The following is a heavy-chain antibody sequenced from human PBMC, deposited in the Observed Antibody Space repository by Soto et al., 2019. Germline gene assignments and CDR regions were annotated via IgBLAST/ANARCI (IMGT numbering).Heavy chain of an antibody. D-gene: IGHD5-12*01. CDR3: TKSPRVATVFRWGLDP. CDR2: LSGSETM. J-gene: IGHJ5*02. V-gene: IGHV3-23*01. CDR1: GFSVSDYA. Sequence: GGSLRLSCAASGFSVSDYAIAWVRQAPGKGLEWVSSLSGSETMRQADSVRGRFTISRDNSKNTVYLQMNNLRVEDTALYYCTKSPRVATVFRWGLDPWGQGTLVTVSS.